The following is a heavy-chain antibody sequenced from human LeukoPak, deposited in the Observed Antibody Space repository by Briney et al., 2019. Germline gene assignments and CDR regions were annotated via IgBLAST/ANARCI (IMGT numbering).Heavy chain of an antibody. V-gene: IGHV4-38-2*01. D-gene: IGHD2-15*01. J-gene: IGHJ4*02. CDR3: ARGGYCSGGSCLTLDY. CDR1: GYSISSGYY. Sequence: PSETLSLTCAVSGYSISSGYYWGWIRQPPGKGLEWIGSIYHSGSTYYNPSLKSRVTISVDTSKNQFSLELSTVTAADTAVYYCARGGYCSGGSCLTLDYWGQGTLVTVSS. CDR2: IYHSGST.